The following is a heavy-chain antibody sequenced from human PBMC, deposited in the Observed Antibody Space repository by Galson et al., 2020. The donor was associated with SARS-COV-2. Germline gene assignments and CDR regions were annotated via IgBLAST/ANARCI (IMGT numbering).Heavy chain of an antibody. Sequence: ASVKVSCKVSGYTLTQLSMHWVRQAPGKALEWTGGFDPEDGQTIYAQKFQGRVTMTEDTSTDTAYMELSSLRSEDTAVYYCATSTPQVVPAASSWFGPWGQGTLVTVSS. V-gene: IGHV1-24*01. J-gene: IGHJ5*02. CDR1: GYTLTQLS. D-gene: IGHD2-2*01. CDR2: FDPEDGQT. CDR3: ATSTPQVVPAASSWFGP.